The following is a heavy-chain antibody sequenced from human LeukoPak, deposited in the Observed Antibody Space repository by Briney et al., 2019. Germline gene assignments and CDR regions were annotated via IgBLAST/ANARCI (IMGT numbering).Heavy chain of an antibody. CDR2: IIPIFGTA. V-gene: IGHV1-69*05. CDR3: ARTRIPPYCGGDCYPSEDNYDY. Sequence: ASVKVSCKASGGTFSSYAISWVRQAPGQGLEWMGGIIPIFGTANYAQKLQGRVTMTTDTSTSTAYMELRSLRSDDTAVYYCARTRIPPYCGGDCYPSEDNYDYWGQGTLVTVSS. CDR1: GGTFSSYA. D-gene: IGHD2-21*02. J-gene: IGHJ4*02.